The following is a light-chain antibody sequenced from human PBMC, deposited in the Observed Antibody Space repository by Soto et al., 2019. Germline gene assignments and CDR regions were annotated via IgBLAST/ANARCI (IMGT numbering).Light chain of an antibody. J-gene: IGKJ5*01. Sequence: EIVMTQSPATLSVSPGERATLSCRAGQGVTTNFAWYQQKSGQPKXXIXXXLXIRATGVKEPLSANGSEKDFTLKISGLKSEDSAVYFCKKYNNWPFYLGQGARLETK. CDR3: KKYNNWPFY. CDR1: QGVTTN. V-gene: IGKV3-15*01. CDR2: XLX.